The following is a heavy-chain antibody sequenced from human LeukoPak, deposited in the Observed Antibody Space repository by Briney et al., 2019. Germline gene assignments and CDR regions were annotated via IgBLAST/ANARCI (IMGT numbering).Heavy chain of an antibody. CDR1: GRSISSYY. Sequence: SETLSLTCSVSGRSISSYYWDWLRQPPGKGLVGVGYIDYSGTTNYNPSLKSRVSISVDTSKNQFSLKLSSVTAADTAVYYCARFAQGGYNYFDYWGQGTLVTVSS. CDR2: IDYSGTT. D-gene: IGHD5-24*01. CDR3: ARFAQGGYNYFDY. J-gene: IGHJ4*02. V-gene: IGHV4-59*01.